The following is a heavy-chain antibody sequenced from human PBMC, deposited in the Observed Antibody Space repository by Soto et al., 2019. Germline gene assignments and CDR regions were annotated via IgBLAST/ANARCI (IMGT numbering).Heavy chain of an antibody. CDR1: GVSISSYY. V-gene: IGHV4-59*01. CDR3: ARSYSSSWYYYGMDV. J-gene: IGHJ6*02. CDR2: IYYSGST. D-gene: IGHD6-13*01. Sequence: SETLSLTCTVSGVSISSYYWSWIRQPPGKGLEWIGYIYYSGSTNYNPSLKSRVTISVDTSKNQFSLKLSSVTAADTAVYYCARSYSSSWYYYGMDVWGQGTTVTVSS.